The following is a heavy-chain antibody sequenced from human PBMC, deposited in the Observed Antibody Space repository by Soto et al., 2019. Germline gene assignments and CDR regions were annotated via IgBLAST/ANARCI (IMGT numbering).Heavy chain of an antibody. CDR2: IRSKANSYAT. CDR1: GFTFSGSA. J-gene: IGHJ4*02. Sequence: PGGSLRLSCAASGFTFSGSAMHWVRQASGKGLEWVGRIRSKANSYATAYAASVKGRFTISRDDSKNTAYLQMNSLKTDDTAVYYCTNRYCISTSCFDYWGQGTLVTVSS. D-gene: IGHD2-2*01. V-gene: IGHV3-73*01. CDR3: TNRYCISTSCFDY.